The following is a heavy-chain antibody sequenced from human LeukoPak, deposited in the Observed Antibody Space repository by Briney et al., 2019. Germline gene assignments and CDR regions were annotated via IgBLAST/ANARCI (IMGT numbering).Heavy chain of an antibody. J-gene: IGHJ4*02. CDR1: GFTFNTYT. CDR2: ISNSGGST. V-gene: IGHV3-23*01. D-gene: IGHD6-13*01. CDR3: ARGAEGIAASDSNFDY. Sequence: TGGSLRLSCAASGFTFNTYTMYWVRQAPGKGLEWVSGISNSGGSTYYADSVKGRFTISRDNARNSLYLQMNSLRAEDTAVYYCARGAEGIAASDSNFDYWGQGTLVTVSS.